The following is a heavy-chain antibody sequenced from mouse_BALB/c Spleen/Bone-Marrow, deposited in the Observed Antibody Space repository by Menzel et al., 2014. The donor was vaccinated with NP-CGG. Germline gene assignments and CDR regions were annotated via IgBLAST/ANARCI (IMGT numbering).Heavy chain of an antibody. CDR3: ASYRYAWYFDV. CDR2: IDPANGNT. D-gene: IGHD2-14*01. CDR1: GFNIKDTY. V-gene: IGHV14-3*02. Sequence: DVKLVESGAELVKPGASVKLSCTASGFNIKDTYMHWVKQRPEQGLEWIGRIDPANGNTKYDPKFQGEATITADTSSNTAYLQLSSLTSEDAAVYYCASYRYAWYFDVWGAGTTVTVSS. J-gene: IGHJ1*01.